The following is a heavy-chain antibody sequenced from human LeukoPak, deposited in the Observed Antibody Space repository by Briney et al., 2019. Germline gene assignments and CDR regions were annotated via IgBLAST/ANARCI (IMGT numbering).Heavy chain of an antibody. D-gene: IGHD3-16*01. CDR1: GFPFSSYW. V-gene: IGHV3-7*03. CDR2: IKQDGSKK. CDR3: ARGGGLDV. Sequence: GGSLRLSCVASGFPFSSYWMTWVRQAPGKGLEWVANIKQDGSKKSYVDSVKGRFTISRDNAKNSLYLQMSNLRAEDTAVYFCARGGGLDVWGQGATVTVSS. J-gene: IGHJ6*02.